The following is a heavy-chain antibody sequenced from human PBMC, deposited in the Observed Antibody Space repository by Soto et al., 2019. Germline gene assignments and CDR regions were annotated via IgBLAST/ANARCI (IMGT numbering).Heavy chain of an antibody. D-gene: IGHD5-12*01. V-gene: IGHV1-18*01. CDR1: GYTFTSYG. Sequence: ASVKVSCKASGYTFTSYGISWVRQAPGQGLEWMGWISAYNGNINYAQKLQGRVTMTTDTSTSTAYMELRSLRSDDTAVYYCARGLAATIFVPFDIWGQGTMVTVSS. CDR3: ARGLAATIFVPFDI. CDR2: ISAYNGNI. J-gene: IGHJ3*02.